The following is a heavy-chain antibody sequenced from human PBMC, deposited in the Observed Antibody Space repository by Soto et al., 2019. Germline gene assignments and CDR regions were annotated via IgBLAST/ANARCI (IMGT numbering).Heavy chain of an antibody. CDR1: GRSISSGDYY. CDR2: IYYSGST. Sequence: PSETLSLTCTVSGRSISSGDYYWSWIRQPPGKGLEWIGYIYYSGSTYYNPSLKSRVTISVDTSKNQFSLKLSSVTAADTAVYYCARVSGYCSGGSCGWFDPWGQGTLVTVSS. CDR3: ARVSGYCSGGSCGWFDP. J-gene: IGHJ5*02. D-gene: IGHD2-15*01. V-gene: IGHV4-30-4*01.